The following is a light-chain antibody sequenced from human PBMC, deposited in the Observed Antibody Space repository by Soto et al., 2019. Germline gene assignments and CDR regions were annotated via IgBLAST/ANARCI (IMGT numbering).Light chain of an antibody. CDR3: SSYAGSNKVL. CDR2: EVS. Sequence: QSALTQPPSVSGSPRQSVTISCAGTSSDVGGYNYVSWYQQHPGKVPKLMIYEVSKRPSGVPDRFSGSRSGNTASLTVSGLQAEDEADYYCSSYAGSNKVLFGGGTKLTVL. CDR1: SSDVGGYNY. J-gene: IGLJ2*01. V-gene: IGLV2-8*01.